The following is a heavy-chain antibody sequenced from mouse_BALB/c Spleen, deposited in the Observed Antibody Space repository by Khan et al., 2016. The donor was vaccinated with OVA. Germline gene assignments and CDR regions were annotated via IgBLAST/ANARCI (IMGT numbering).Heavy chain of an antibody. CDR2: ISYSGNT. CDR1: GYSITSDYA. CDR3: ARIYGGDFDY. D-gene: IGHD1-1*01. V-gene: IGHV3-2*02. Sequence: VQLVESGPGLVKPSQSLSLPCTVPGYSITSDYAWNWIRQFPGNKLEWMGYISYSGNTKYNPSLKSRISITRDTSANQFFQQLNSLTIEDTATYYCARIYGGDFDYWGQGTTLTVSS. J-gene: IGHJ2*01.